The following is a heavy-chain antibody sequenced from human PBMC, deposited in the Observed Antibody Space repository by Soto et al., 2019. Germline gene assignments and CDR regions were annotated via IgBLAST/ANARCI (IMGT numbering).Heavy chain of an antibody. D-gene: IGHD4-17*01. CDR2: INHSGIT. J-gene: IGHJ5*02. CDR3: ARENHPWAAIPVRKLKTTWWFDP. V-gene: IGHV4-34*01. Sequence: SETLGLSCAFYGGSFSGYSWSWIRQPPGNGLDWIADINHSGITHYNPSLESRVSMSVDSSKNQFSLKLNSVTAAETAVYYCARENHPWAAIPVRKLKTTWWFDPWGQGTLVTVSS. CDR1: GGSFSGYS.